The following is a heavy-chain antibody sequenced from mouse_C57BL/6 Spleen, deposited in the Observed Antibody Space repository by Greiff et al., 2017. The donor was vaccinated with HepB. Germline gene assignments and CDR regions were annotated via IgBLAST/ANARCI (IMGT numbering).Heavy chain of an antibody. J-gene: IGHJ4*01. Sequence: VQLQQSGPELVKPGASVKIPCKASGYTFTDYNMDWVKQSHGKSLEWIGDINPNNGGTIYNQKFKGKATLTVDKSSSTAYMELRSLTSEDTAVYYCARNWDEDYAMDYWGQGTSVTVSS. CDR2: INPNNGGT. CDR3: ARNWDEDYAMDY. CDR1: GYTFTDYN. V-gene: IGHV1-18*01. D-gene: IGHD4-1*01.